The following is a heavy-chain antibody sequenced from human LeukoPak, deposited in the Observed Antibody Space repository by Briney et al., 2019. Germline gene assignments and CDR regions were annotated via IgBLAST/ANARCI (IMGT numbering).Heavy chain of an antibody. J-gene: IGHJ4*02. D-gene: IGHD2-2*01. CDR3: ARALYCSSTSCYPTIDY. CDR2: INHSGST. Sequence: PSETLSLTCAVYGGSFSGYYWSRIRQPPGKGLEWIGEINHSGSTNYNPSLKSRVTISVDTSKNQFSLKLSSVTAADTAVYYCARALYCSSTSCYPTIDYWGQGTLVTVSS. CDR1: GGSFSGYY. V-gene: IGHV4-34*01.